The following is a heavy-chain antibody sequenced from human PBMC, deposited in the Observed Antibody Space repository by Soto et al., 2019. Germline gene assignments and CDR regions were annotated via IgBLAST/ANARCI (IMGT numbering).Heavy chain of an antibody. V-gene: IGHV1-8*01. Sequence: ASVKVTCKASGYTFTSYDINWVRQSTGQGLEWMGWMNPNSGNTGYAQKFQGRVTMTRNTSISTAYMELSSLRSEDTAVYYCASSSTVTTWDYYYYMDVWGKGTTVTVSS. CDR2: MNPNSGNT. CDR3: ASSSTVTTWDYYYYMDV. D-gene: IGHD4-4*01. CDR1: GYTFTSYD. J-gene: IGHJ6*03.